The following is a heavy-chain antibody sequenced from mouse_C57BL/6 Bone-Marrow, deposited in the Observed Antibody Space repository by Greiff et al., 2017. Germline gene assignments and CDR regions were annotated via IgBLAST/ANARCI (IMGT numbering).Heavy chain of an antibody. CDR2: INPSNGGT. V-gene: IGHV1-53*01. D-gene: IGHD1-1*01. J-gene: IGHJ4*01. CDR3: ARGYYGTQDAMDY. Sequence: VQLQQPGTELVKPGASVKLSCKASGYTFTSYWMHWVKQRPGQGLEWIGNINPSNGGTNYNEKFKSKATLTVDKASSTAYMQLSSLTSEDAAVYYCARGYYGTQDAMDYWGQGTSVTVSS. CDR1: GYTFTSYW.